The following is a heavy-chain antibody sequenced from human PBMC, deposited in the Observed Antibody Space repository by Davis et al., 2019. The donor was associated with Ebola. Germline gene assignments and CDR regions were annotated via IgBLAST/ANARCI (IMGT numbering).Heavy chain of an antibody. D-gene: IGHD3-22*01. J-gene: IGHJ4*02. V-gene: IGHV5-51*01. CDR1: EYRFANYW. Sequence: GGSLRLSCKGSEYRFANYWIGWVRQKPGKGLEWMGMIYPSDSDTRYSPSFQGQVIISVDRSISTAYLQWSSLKASDTAMYYCAKQESLYGSSDYWGQGTLVTVSS. CDR2: IYPSDSDT. CDR3: AKQESLYGSSDY.